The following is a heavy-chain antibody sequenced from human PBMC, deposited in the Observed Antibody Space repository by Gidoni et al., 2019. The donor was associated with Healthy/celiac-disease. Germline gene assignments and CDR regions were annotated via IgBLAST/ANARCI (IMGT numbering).Heavy chain of an antibody. V-gene: IGHV4-34*01. CDR2: INHSGST. CDR1: GGSFRGYY. CDR3: ARGSVDVLRWFGELLGGMDV. D-gene: IGHD3-10*01. Sequence: SETLSLTCAVYGGSFRGYYWSCIRQPPGKGLGWIGEINHSGSTNYNPSLKSRVTISVDTSKNQFSLKLSSVTAADTAVYYCARGSVDVLRWFGELLGGMDVWGQGTTVTVSS. J-gene: IGHJ6*02.